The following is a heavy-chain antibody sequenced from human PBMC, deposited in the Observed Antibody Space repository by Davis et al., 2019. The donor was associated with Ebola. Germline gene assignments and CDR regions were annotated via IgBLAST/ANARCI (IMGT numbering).Heavy chain of an antibody. CDR2: IFSNDEK. D-gene: IGHD3-10*01. CDR3: ARIRFGELVYYYYGMDV. CDR1: GFSLSNARMG. V-gene: IGHV2-26*01. Sequence: SGPTLVKPTETLTLTCTVSGFSLSNARMGVSWIRQPPGKALEWLAHIFSNDEKSYSTSLKSRLTISKDTSKSQVVLTMTNMDPVDTATYYCARIRFGELVYYYYGMDVWGQGTTVTVSS. J-gene: IGHJ6*02.